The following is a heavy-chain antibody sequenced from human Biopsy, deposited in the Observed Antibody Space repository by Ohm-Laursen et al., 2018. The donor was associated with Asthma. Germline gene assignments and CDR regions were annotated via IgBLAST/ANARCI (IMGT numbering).Heavy chain of an antibody. J-gene: IGHJ4*02. CDR2: IDWEEDK. V-gene: IGHV2-70*04. CDR1: GFSLSSSGAN. Sequence: TQTLTLTFSFSGFSLSSSGANVNWIRQPPGKALEWLARIDWEEDKFYSTSLRTRLTISKGPSEDQVVLTMTNMGPVDTATYHCTRHNDYWGPGILVTVSS. D-gene: IGHD1-14*01. CDR3: TRHNDY.